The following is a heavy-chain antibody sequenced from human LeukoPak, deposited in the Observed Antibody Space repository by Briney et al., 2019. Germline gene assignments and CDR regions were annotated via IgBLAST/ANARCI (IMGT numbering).Heavy chain of an antibody. V-gene: IGHV3-23*01. CDR1: GFTFSSYA. Sequence: GGSLRLSCAASGFTFSSYAMSSVRQAPGKGLEWVSAISGSGGSTYYADSVKGRFTISRDNSKNTLYLQMNSLRAEDTAVYYCAKPTYSSSWQPYYFDYWGQGTLVTVSS. D-gene: IGHD6-13*01. J-gene: IGHJ4*02. CDR2: ISGSGGST. CDR3: AKPTYSSSWQPYYFDY.